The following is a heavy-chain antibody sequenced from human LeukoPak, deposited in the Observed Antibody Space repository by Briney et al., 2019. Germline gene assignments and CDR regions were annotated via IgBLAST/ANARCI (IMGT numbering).Heavy chain of an antibody. V-gene: IGHV1-24*01. CDR3: ATALLFFGVVKTFDY. Sequence: ASVKVSCKVPGYTLTELSMHWVRQAPGKGLEWMGGFDPEDGETIYAQKFQGRVTMTEDTSTDTAYMELSSLRSEDTAVYYCATALLFFGVVKTFDYWGQGTLVTVSS. CDR2: FDPEDGET. D-gene: IGHD3-3*01. J-gene: IGHJ4*02. CDR1: GYTLTELS.